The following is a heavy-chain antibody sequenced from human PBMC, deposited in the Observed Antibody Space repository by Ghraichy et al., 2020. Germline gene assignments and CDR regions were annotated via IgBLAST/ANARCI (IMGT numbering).Heavy chain of an antibody. CDR3: ARARPSVGAFDI. Sequence: ASVKVSCKASGYTFTGYYMHWVRQAPGQGLEWMGWINPNSGGTNYAQKFQGRVTMTRDTSISTAYMELSRLRSDDTAVYYCARARPSVGAFDIWGQGTMVTVSS. CDR2: INPNSGGT. J-gene: IGHJ3*02. CDR1: GYTFTGYY. V-gene: IGHV1-2*02.